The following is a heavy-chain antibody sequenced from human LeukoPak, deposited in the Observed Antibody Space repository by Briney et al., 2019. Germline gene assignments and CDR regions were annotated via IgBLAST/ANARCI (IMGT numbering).Heavy chain of an antibody. D-gene: IGHD5-12*01. CDR2: INHSGST. CDR1: GGSFSGYY. CDR3: ARHGYSGYDIHY. J-gene: IGHJ4*02. Sequence: SETLSLTCAVYGGSFSGYYWSWIRQPPGKGLEWIGEINHSGSTNYNPSLKSRVTISVDTSKNQFSLKLSSVTAADTAVYYCARHGYSGYDIHYWGQGTLVTVSS. V-gene: IGHV4-34*01.